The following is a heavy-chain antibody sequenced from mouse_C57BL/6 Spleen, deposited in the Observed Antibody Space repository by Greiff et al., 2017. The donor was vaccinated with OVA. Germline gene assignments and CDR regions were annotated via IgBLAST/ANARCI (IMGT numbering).Heavy chain of an antibody. Sequence: EVMLVESEGGLVQPGSSMTLSCTASGFTFSDYYMAWVRQVPEKGLEWVANINYVGSSTYYLDSLKSRFIISRDNAKNILYLQMSSLKSEDTATYYCARDGITTGFAYWGQGTLVTVSA. CDR2: INYVGSST. D-gene: IGHD1-1*01. CDR1: GFTFSDYY. V-gene: IGHV5-16*01. CDR3: ARDGITTGFAY. J-gene: IGHJ3*01.